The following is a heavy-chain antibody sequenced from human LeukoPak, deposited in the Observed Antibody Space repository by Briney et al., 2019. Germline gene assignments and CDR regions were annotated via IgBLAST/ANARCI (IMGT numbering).Heavy chain of an antibody. D-gene: IGHD7-27*01. Sequence: ASVKVSCKASGYTFASFDFNWVRQATGQGLEWMGWMKSNNGHTGYAQKFQGRVTMTRDTSISTAYMELSSLTFEDTAVYYCARGPPNWGMVGYWGQGTLVTVSS. CDR2: MKSNNGHT. V-gene: IGHV1-8*01. CDR1: GYTFASFD. CDR3: ARGPPNWGMVGY. J-gene: IGHJ4*02.